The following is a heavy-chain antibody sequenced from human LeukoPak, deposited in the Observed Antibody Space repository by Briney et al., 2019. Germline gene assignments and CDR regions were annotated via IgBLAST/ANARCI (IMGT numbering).Heavy chain of an antibody. CDR3: ARRPTGDPKFDY. Sequence: SETLSLTCTVSGGSINSFHWTWIRQPPGKGLEWIGYIYSSGSTYYNPSLKSRVTISVDTSKNRFSLKLSTVTAADTAVYYCARRPTGDPKFDYWGQGTLVTVSS. D-gene: IGHD7-27*01. J-gene: IGHJ4*02. CDR2: IYSSGST. CDR1: GGSINSFH. V-gene: IGHV4-59*08.